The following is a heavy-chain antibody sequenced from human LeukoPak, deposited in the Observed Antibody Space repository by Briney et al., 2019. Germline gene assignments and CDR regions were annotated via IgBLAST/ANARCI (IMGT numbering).Heavy chain of an antibody. CDR1: GFTFDDYA. J-gene: IGHJ4*02. Sequence: GGSLRLSCAASGFTFDDYAMHWVRQAPGKGLEWVSGISWNSGSIGYADSVKGRFTISRDNAKNTLYLQMNSLRAEDTAVYYCARDPEMITILAFDYWGQGTLVTVSS. V-gene: IGHV3-9*01. D-gene: IGHD3-9*01. CDR2: ISWNSGSI. CDR3: ARDPEMITILAFDY.